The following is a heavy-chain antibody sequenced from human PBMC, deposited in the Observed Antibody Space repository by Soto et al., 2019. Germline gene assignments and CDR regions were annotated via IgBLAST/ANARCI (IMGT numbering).Heavy chain of an antibody. CDR2: ISSGSTTT. CDR1: GFIFNNYM. CDR3: ATSPGGWVAY. V-gene: IGHV3-48*01. J-gene: IGHJ4*02. Sequence: EVQLVESGGGLVQPGGSLRLSCAASGFIFNNYMMNWVRQAPGKGLEWVSYISSGSTTTHYADSVKGRFTISRDNAKKSLYLQMNSLRVEDTAVYYCATSPGGWVAYWGQGTLVTVSS. D-gene: IGHD2-15*01.